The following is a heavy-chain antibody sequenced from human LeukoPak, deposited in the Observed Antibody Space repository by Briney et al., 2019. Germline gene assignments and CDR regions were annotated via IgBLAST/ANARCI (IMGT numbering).Heavy chain of an antibody. Sequence: PSETLSLTCTVSGVSMSNYYWSWIRQPPGKGLEWIGYIYFSGSSNYNPSLKSRVTMSVDTSKNQFSLKLSSVTAADTAVYYCARRVRSGYNFLDYWGQGNLVTVSS. CDR1: GVSMSNYY. V-gene: IGHV4-59*08. CDR3: ARRVRSGYNFLDY. J-gene: IGHJ4*02. D-gene: IGHD5-24*01. CDR2: IYFSGSS.